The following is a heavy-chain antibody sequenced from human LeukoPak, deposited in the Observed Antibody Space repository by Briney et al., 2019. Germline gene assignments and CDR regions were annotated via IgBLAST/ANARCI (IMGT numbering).Heavy chain of an antibody. Sequence: PSETLSLTCTVSGGSISSGDYYWSWIRQPPGKGLEWIGYIYYSGSTYYNPSLKSRVTISVDTSKNQFSLKLSSVTAADTAVYYCARAPGFYYYMDVWGKGTTVTVSS. CDR2: IYYSGST. J-gene: IGHJ6*03. D-gene: IGHD7-27*01. V-gene: IGHV4-30-4*08. CDR3: ARAPGFYYYMDV. CDR1: GGSISSGDYY.